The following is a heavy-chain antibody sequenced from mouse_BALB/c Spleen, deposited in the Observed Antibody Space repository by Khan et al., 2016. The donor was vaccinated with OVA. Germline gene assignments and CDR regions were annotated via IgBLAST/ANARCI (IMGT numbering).Heavy chain of an antibody. Sequence: QVQLQQSGAELVRPGVSVKISCKGSGYTFTDYAMHWVKQSHAKSLEWIGVISTYYGDANYNQKFKGKATMNVDKSSSTAYMELARLTSEDSAISYFARSHSGFAYWGQGPLVTVS. J-gene: IGHJ3*01. CDR1: GYTFTDYA. CDR3: ARSHSGFAY. CDR2: ISTYYGDA. V-gene: IGHV1S137*01.